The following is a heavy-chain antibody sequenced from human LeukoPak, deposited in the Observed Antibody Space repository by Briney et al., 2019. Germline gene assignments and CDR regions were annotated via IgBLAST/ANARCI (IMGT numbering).Heavy chain of an antibody. V-gene: IGHV1-69*05. Sequence: GSSVTVSCKASGGTFSRYAISWVRQAPGQGLEWMGGIIPIFGTANYAQKFQGRVTITTDESTSTAYMELSSLRSEDTAVYYCATTSTGPRYCSSTSCYPQYYFDYWGQGTLVTVSS. D-gene: IGHD2-2*01. CDR2: IIPIFGTA. CDR3: ATTSTGPRYCSSTSCYPQYYFDY. J-gene: IGHJ4*02. CDR1: GGTFSRYA.